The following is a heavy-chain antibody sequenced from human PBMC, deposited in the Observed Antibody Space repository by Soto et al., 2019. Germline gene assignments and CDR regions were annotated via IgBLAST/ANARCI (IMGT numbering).Heavy chain of an antibody. V-gene: IGHV1-2*02. CDR2: INPNSGGT. Sequence: QVQVVQSGAEVKKAGASVKVSCKASGYTFTDYHVHWVRQAPGQGLEWMGWINPNSGGTNYAQKFQDRGTMTRDKSISTVYLELSSLKSDDTAVYYCAREVSLFRGNIYFDYWGQGTLVTVSS. CDR3: AREVSLFRGNIYFDY. D-gene: IGHD3-10*01. J-gene: IGHJ4*02. CDR1: GYTFTDYH.